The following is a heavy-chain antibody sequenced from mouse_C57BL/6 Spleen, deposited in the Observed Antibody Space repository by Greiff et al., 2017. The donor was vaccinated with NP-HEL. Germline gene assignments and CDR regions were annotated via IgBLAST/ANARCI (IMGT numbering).Heavy chain of an antibody. D-gene: IGHD2-4*01. CDR1: GYTFTSYW. V-gene: IGHV1-64*01. J-gene: IGHJ1*03. CDR2: IHPNSGST. CDR3: ARQLRPGYFDV. Sequence: QVQLQQPGAELVKPGASVKLSCKASGYTFTSYWMHWVKQRPGQGLEWIGMIHPNSGSTNYNEKFKGKATLTVDKSSSTAYMQLSSLTSEDSAVYYCARQLRPGYFDVWGTGTTVTVSS.